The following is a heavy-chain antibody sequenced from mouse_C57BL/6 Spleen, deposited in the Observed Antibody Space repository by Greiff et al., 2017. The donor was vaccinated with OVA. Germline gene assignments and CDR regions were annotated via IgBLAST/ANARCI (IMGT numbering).Heavy chain of an antibody. D-gene: IGHD6-1*01. V-gene: IGHV3-6*01. J-gene: IGHJ3*01. CDR3: ARHASGTWFAY. Sequence: VQLKESGPGLVKPSQSLSHTCSVTGYSITSGYYWNWIRQFPGNKLEWMGYISYDGSNNYNPSLKNRISITRDTSKNQFFLKLNSVTTEDTATYYCARHASGTWFAYWGQGTLVTVSA. CDR2: ISYDGSN. CDR1: GYSITSGYY.